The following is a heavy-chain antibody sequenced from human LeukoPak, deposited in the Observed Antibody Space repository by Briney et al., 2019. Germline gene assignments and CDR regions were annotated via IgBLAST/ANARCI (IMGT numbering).Heavy chain of an antibody. D-gene: IGHD6-13*01. J-gene: IGHJ4*02. Sequence: GGSLRLSCAASGFTFSSYGMHWVRQAPGKGLEWVAFIRYDGSNKYYADSVKGRFTISRDNSKNTLYLQMNSLRAEDTAVYYCAKERSSWYQNSFDYWGQGTLATVSS. CDR3: AKERSSWYQNSFDY. V-gene: IGHV3-30*02. CDR2: IRYDGSNK. CDR1: GFTFSSYG.